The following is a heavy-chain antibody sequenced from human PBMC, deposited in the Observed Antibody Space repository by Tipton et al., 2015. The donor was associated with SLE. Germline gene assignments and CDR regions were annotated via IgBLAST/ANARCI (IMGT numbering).Heavy chain of an antibody. J-gene: IGHJ3*02. CDR2: VYTSGRT. Sequence: TLSLTCTVSGASISRVSYHRSWIRQPAGKGLEWIGRVYTSGRTNSNPSLKSRVIISVDTSENQFFLKLTPVAAADTAIYYCVRVDDFNDSFDIWGQGTMVTVSS. CDR1: GASISRVSYH. CDR3: VRVDDFNDSFDI. D-gene: IGHD3-3*01. V-gene: IGHV4-61*02.